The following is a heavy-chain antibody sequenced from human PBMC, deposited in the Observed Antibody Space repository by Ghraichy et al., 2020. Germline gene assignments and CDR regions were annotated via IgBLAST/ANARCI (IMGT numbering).Heavy chain of an antibody. Sequence: GGSLRLSCAASGFTFDDYAMHWVRQAPGKGLEWVSGISWNSGSIGYADSVKGRFTISRDNAKNSLYLQMNSLRAEDTAVYYCAKDISYDSSGYYFSAFDIWGQGILVTVSS. CDR3: AKDISYDSSGYYFSAFDI. CDR1: GFTFDDYA. D-gene: IGHD3-22*01. CDR2: ISWNSGSI. J-gene: IGHJ3*02. V-gene: IGHV3-9*01.